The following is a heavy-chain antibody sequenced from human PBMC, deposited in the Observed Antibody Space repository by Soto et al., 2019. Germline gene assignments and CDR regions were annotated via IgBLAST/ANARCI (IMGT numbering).Heavy chain of an antibody. CDR2: IYYSGST. J-gene: IGHJ4*02. Sequence: SETLSLTCTVSGGSISSGGYYWSWIRQHPGKGLEWIGYIYYSGSTYYNPSLKSRVTISVDTSKNQFSLKLSSVTAADTAVYYCARYSGSGPYYFDYWSQGTLVTVSS. V-gene: IGHV4-31*03. D-gene: IGHD5-12*01. CDR1: GGSISSGGYY. CDR3: ARYSGSGPYYFDY.